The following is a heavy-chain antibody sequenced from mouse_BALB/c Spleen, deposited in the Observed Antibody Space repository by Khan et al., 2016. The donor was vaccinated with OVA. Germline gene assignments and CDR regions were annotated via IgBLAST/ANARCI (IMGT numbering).Heavy chain of an antibody. CDR3: ARLEDI. CDR1: GFSLTSYG. Sequence: QVQLKQSGPGLVEPSQSLSITCTVSGFSLTSYGVHWVRQPPGKGMEGLRVKWAGGSTNYNSALMSRLSISKDNSKSQEFLQMNSLQTDEKAMYYCARLEDIWGQGTTLTVSS. J-gene: IGHJ2*01. CDR2: KWAGGST. V-gene: IGHV2-9*02.